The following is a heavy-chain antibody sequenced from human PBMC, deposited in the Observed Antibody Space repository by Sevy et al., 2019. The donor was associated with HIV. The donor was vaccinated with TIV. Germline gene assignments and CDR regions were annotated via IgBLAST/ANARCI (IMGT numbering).Heavy chain of an antibody. CDR1: GFTFSSYA. J-gene: IGHJ4*02. CDR2: ISSNGGST. CDR3: VKDRDLAIVATSYYFDY. Sequence: GGSLRLSCSASGFTFSSYAMHWVRQAPGKGLEYVSAISSNGGSTYYADSVKGRFTISRDNSKNTLYLQMSSLRAEDTVVYYCVKDRDLAIVATSYYFDYWGQGTLVTVSS. D-gene: IGHD5-12*01. V-gene: IGHV3-64D*06.